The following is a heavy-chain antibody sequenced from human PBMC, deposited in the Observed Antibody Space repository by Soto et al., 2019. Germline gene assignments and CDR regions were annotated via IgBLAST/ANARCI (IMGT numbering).Heavy chain of an antibody. D-gene: IGHD6-19*01. CDR2: ISSSSSTI. J-gene: IGHJ4*02. Sequence: GGSLRLSCAASGFTFSSYSMNWVRQAPGKGLEWVSYISSSSSTIYYADSVKGRFTISRDNAKNSLYLQMNSLRDEDTAVYYCARDMWGYSSGWYLRANYFDYWGQGTLVTVSS. CDR1: GFTFSSYS. CDR3: ARDMWGYSSGWYLRANYFDY. V-gene: IGHV3-48*02.